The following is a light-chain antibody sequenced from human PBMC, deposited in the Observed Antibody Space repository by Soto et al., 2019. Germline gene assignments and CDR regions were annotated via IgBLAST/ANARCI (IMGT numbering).Light chain of an antibody. V-gene: IGKV3-11*01. CDR1: QSVSNNY. Sequence: EIVMTQSPATLSLPPGERATLSCRASQSVSNNYLAWYQQKPGQAPRLLIYLASNRAAGVPARFSGSGSGTDFTLTISDVEPEDFEVYYCHQRQSWPRTFGQGTKVDIK. CDR2: LAS. CDR3: HQRQSWPRT. J-gene: IGKJ1*01.